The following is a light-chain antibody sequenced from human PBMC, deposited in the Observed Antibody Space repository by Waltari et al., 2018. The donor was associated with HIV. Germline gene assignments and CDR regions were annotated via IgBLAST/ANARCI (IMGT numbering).Light chain of an antibody. CDR3: CSYAGKSNTFLI. CDR2: EVS. J-gene: IGLJ2*01. CDR1: SNDVGSYNF. Sequence: QSALTQPASVSGSPGQSITISCTGTSNDVGSYNFVSWYQQHPGKAPRLIIYEVSKRPSWVSNRFSGSKSGNTASLTISGLQDEDEADYSCCSYAGKSNTFLIFGGGTKLTVL. V-gene: IGLV2-23*02.